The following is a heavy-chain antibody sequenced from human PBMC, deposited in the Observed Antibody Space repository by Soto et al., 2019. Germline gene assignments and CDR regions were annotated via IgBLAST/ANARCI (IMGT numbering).Heavy chain of an antibody. CDR3: ARAKTELRFGASRYYGLDV. J-gene: IGHJ6*02. D-gene: IGHD4-17*01. CDR1: GVSFSSTNW. V-gene: IGHV4-4*02. Sequence: QVQLQESGPGLVKPSGTLFLTCAVSGVSFSSTNWWNWVRQPPGKGLEWIGEIYHSGRTNYNPSLNSRATISVDRSRNLFSLRLSSVTAADTAVYYCARAKTELRFGASRYYGLDVWGQGTTVTVSS. CDR2: IYHSGRT.